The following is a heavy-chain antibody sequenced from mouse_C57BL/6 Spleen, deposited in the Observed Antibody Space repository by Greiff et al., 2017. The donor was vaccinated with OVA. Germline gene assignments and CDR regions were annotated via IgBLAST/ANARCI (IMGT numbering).Heavy chain of an antibody. J-gene: IGHJ4*01. CDR3: ARGSNYPYDYAMDY. V-gene: IGHV1-50*01. CDR1: GYTFTSYW. D-gene: IGHD2-5*01. CDR2: IDPSDSYT. Sequence: QVQLQQPGAELVKPGASVKLSCKASGYTFTSYWMQWVKQRPGQGLEWIGEIDPSDSYTNYNQKFKGKATLTVDTSSSTAYMQLSSLTSEDSAVYYCARGSNYPYDYAMDYWGQGTSVTVSS.